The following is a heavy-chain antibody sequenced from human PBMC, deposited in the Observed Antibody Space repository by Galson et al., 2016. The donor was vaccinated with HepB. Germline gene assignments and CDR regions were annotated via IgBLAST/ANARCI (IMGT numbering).Heavy chain of an antibody. J-gene: IGHJ4*02. Sequence: SLRLSCAASGFTFSDYAMAWVRQAPGKGLEWVSSASGSGDTTFHADSVKGRFTISRDNSKNTVYLQMNSLGVEDTAVYYCAKAPHIRSWLFFEVWGQGTLV. CDR1: GFTFSDYA. CDR2: ASGSGDTT. D-gene: IGHD5-24*01. CDR3: AKAPHIRSWLFFEV. V-gene: IGHV3-23*01.